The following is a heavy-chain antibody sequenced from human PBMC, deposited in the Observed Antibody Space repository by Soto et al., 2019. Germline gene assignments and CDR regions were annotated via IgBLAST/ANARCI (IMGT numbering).Heavy chain of an antibody. V-gene: IGHV3-23*01. CDR3: AKLVGATTTRYYYYYGMDV. CDR2: ISGSGGST. CDR1: GFTFSSYA. J-gene: IGHJ6*02. D-gene: IGHD1-26*01. Sequence: EVQLLESGGGLVQPGGSLRLSCAASGFTFSSYAMSWVRQAPGKGLEWVSAISGSGGSTYYADSVKGRFTISRDNSKNTLYLQMNSLRAEDTAVYYCAKLVGATTTRYYYYYGMDVWGQGTTVTVSS.